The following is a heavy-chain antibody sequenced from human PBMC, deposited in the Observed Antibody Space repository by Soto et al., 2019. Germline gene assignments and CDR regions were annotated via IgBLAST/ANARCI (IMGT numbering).Heavy chain of an antibody. CDR1: GFTFSSYA. CDR2: ISYDGSNK. D-gene: IGHD5-12*01. Sequence: QVQLVESGGGVVQPGRSLRLSCAASGFTFSSYAMHWVRQAPGKGLEWVAVISYDGSNKYYADSVKGRFTISRDNSKNTLYLQMNSLRAEDTAVYYCARDPRGDGYNSVFDYWGQGTLVTVSS. CDR3: ARDPRGDGYNSVFDY. J-gene: IGHJ4*02. V-gene: IGHV3-30-3*01.